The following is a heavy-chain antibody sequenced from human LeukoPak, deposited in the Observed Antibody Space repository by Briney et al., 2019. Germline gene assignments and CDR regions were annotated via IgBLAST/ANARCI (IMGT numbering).Heavy chain of an antibody. D-gene: IGHD2-2*01. CDR2: INPSGGST. CDR3: ARAGYCSSTSCYPGAFDI. V-gene: IGHV1-46*01. J-gene: IGHJ3*02. Sequence: ASVKVSCKASGYTFTSYYMHWVRQAPGQGLEWMGIINPSGGSTSYAQKFQGRVTMTRDTSTSTAYMELSSLRSEDTAVYYCARAGYCSSTSCYPGAFDIWGQGTMVTVSS. CDR1: GYTFTSYY.